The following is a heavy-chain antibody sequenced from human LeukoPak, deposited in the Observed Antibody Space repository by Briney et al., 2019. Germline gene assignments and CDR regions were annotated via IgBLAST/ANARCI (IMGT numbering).Heavy chain of an antibody. V-gene: IGHV3-53*01. Sequence: GGSLRLSCAVSGFIVSSDYMSWVRQAPGKGLEWVSTIYSGGSTYYADSVKGRFTVSRDNSKNTLYLQMNSLRAEGTAVYYCARHDWFDPWAGEPWSPSPQ. CDR3: ARHDWFDP. CDR1: GFIVSSDY. CDR2: IYSGGST. J-gene: IGHJ5*02.